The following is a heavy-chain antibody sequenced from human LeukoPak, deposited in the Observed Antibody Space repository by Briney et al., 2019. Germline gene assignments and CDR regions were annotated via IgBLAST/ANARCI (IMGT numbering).Heavy chain of an antibody. D-gene: IGHD2-21*02. CDR1: GGSIGSGYY. J-gene: IGHJ4*02. Sequence: SETLSLTCTVSGGSIGSGYYWAWIRQPPGKGLEWIGSIHYGGTTHYNPSLQSRVTISADTSKNQFALDLRSVTAADTAAYYCTRDIGDFVSDFWGQGTQVTVSS. CDR2: IHYGGTT. CDR3: TRDIGDFVSDF. V-gene: IGHV4-39*02.